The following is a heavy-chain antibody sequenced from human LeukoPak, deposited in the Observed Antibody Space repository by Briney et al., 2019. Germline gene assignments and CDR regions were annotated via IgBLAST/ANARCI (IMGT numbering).Heavy chain of an antibody. V-gene: IGHV4-39*01. CDR3: ARQGVVGATGFDY. J-gene: IGHJ4*02. CDR2: IYYSGST. D-gene: IGHD1-26*01. Sequence: SETLSLTCSVSGGSISGISYYWGWIRQPPEKGXXXXXNIYYSGSTYNNPSLESRVIISVDTSKNQFSLKLTSVTAADTAVYYCARQGVVGATGFDYWGQGTLVTVSS. CDR1: GGSISGISYY.